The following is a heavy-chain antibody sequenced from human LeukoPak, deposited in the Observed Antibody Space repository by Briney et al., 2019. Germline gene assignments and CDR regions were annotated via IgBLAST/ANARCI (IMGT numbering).Heavy chain of an antibody. V-gene: IGHV4-59*01. CDR1: GGSISSFY. CDR2: IYYTGNT. CDR3: ARERPWYSGSYLEY. Sequence: SETLSLTCTVSGGSISSFYWSWIRQPPGKGLEWIGYIYYTGNTNYNPSLKSRVTISVDTSKNQFSLKLSSVTAADTALYYCARERPWYSGSYLEYWGQGTLVTVSS. D-gene: IGHD1-26*01. J-gene: IGHJ4*02.